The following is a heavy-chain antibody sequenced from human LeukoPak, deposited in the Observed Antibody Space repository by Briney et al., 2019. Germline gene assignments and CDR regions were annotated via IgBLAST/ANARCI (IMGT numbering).Heavy chain of an antibody. CDR3: AKGWSGMDV. Sequence: GGSLRLSCAASGFTFSSYWMHWVRQAPGKGLEWVAVISYDGSNKYYADSVKGRFTISRDNSKNTLYLQMNSLRAEDTAVYYCAKGWSGMDVWGQGTTVTVSS. V-gene: IGHV3-30*18. CDR2: ISYDGSNK. J-gene: IGHJ6*02. CDR1: GFTFSSYW.